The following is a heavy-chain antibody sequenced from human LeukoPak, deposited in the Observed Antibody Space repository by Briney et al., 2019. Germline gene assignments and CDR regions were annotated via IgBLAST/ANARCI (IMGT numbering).Heavy chain of an antibody. D-gene: IGHD1-26*01. CDR1: GGSISSYY. CDR3: ARGGNAFDI. J-gene: IGHJ3*02. CDR2: IYNSGST. Sequence: SETLSLTCTVSGGSISSYYWSWIRQPPGKGLEWIGYIYNSGSTKYNPSLKSRVTISVDTSKNQFSLKLSSVTAADTAVYYCARGGNAFDIWGQGTMITVSS. V-gene: IGHV4-59*12.